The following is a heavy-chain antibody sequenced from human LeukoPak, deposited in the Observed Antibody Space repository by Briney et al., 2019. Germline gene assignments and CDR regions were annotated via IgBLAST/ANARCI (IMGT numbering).Heavy chain of an antibody. D-gene: IGHD3-22*01. J-gene: IGHJ4*02. Sequence: GGSLRLSCAASGFTFDDYGMSWVRQAPGTGLEWVSGINWNGGSTGYADSVKGRFTISRDNAKNSLYLQMNSLRAEDTAVYYCARGRLDYYDSSGYYFGGQGTLVTVSS. CDR3: ARGRLDYYDSSGYYF. CDR1: GFTFDDYG. CDR2: INWNGGST. V-gene: IGHV3-20*04.